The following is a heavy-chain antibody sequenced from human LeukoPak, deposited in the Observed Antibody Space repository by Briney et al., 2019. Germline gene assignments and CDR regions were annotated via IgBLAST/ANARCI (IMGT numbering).Heavy chain of an antibody. V-gene: IGHV5-51*01. CDR1: GSIFTSYW. CDR3: ARHWGLSSPYYMDV. CDR2: IYPGDSDP. Sequence: GESLKISCKGSGSIFTSYWIGWGRQVPGKGGEGMGFIYPGDSDPTSTPSFHGQVPISADNSISTAYLQWSSLKASDTAMYYCARHWGLSSPYYMDVWGKGTTVTVSS. D-gene: IGHD3-16*01. J-gene: IGHJ6*03.